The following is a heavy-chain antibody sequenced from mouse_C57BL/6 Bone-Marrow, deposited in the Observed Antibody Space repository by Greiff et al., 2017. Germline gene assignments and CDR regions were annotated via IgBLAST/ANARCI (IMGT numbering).Heavy chain of an antibody. CDR1: GYTFTSYG. V-gene: IGHV1-81*01. CDR3: ARNFRFAY. Sequence: VKLQQSGAELARPGASVKLSCKASGYTFTSYGISWVKQRPGQGLEWIGEIYPRSGNTYYNEKFKGKATLTADKSSSTAYMELRSLTSEDSAVYFCARNFRFAYWGQGTLVTVSA. CDR2: IYPRSGNT. J-gene: IGHJ3*01.